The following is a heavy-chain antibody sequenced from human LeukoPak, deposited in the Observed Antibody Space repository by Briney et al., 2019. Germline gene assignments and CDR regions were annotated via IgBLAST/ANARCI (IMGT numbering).Heavy chain of an antibody. CDR3: ARASYYYDISGYYYIDY. V-gene: IGHV4-4*07. CDR1: GGSISSYY. J-gene: IGHJ4*02. D-gene: IGHD3-22*01. Sequence: SETLSLTCSVSGGSISSYYWSWIRQPAGKGLEFIGRIHTSGSTNYNPSLKSRVTMSVDTSNKQFSLRLSSMTAADTAVYYCARASYYYDISGYYYIDYWGQGTLVTVSS. CDR2: IHTSGST.